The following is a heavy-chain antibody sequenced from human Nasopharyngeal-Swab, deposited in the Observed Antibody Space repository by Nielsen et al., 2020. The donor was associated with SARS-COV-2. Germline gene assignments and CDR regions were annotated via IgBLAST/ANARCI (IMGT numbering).Heavy chain of an antibody. Sequence: GGSLKISCAASGFTFSNFAMSWVRQAPGKGLEWVSVISGDSDSTYYTDSVRGRFTISRDNSKNTVNLQMNSLRVEDTAIYYCAKDRDSGDDSDDYYHYYGMDVWGQGTTVTVFS. V-gene: IGHV3-23*01. D-gene: IGHD5-12*01. CDR3: AKDRDSGDDSDDYYHYYGMDV. J-gene: IGHJ6*02. CDR1: GFTFSNFA. CDR2: ISGDSDST.